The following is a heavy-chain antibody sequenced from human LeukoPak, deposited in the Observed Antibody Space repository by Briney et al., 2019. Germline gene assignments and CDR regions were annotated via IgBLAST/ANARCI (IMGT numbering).Heavy chain of an antibody. CDR1: GGSISSYY. CDR2: IYYSGST. V-gene: IGHV4-59*01. J-gene: IGHJ4*02. D-gene: IGHD3-9*01. Sequence: PSETLSLTCTVSGGSISSYYWSWIRQPPGKGLEWIGYIYYSGSTNYNPSLKSRVTISVDTSKNQFSLKLSSVTAADTAVYYCARGGYDILTVYWVSLDYWGQGPLVTASS. CDR3: ARGGYDILTVYWVSLDY.